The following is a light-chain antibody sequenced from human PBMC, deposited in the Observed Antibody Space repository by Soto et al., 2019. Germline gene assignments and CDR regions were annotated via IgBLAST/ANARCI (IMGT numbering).Light chain of an antibody. CDR2: HVT. CDR3: CSYTTSNTFV. CDR1: SSDVGAYNY. Sequence: QSALTQPASVSGSLGQSITISCSGTSSDVGAYNYVSWYQQYPGKAPKLMIYHVTDRPSGVSNRFSGSKSGNTASLTISGLQAKDEADYYCCSYTTSNTFVFGTGTKVTVL. V-gene: IGLV2-14*01. J-gene: IGLJ1*01.